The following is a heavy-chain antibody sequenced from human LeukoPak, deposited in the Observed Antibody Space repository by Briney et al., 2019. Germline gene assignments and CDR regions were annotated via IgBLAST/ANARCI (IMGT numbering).Heavy chain of an antibody. CDR2: ISAYNGNT. J-gene: IGHJ5*02. CDR1: GYTFTSYG. V-gene: IGHV1-18*01. CDR3: ARSLASYYSSGFDP. D-gene: IGHD3-10*01. Sequence: GASVKVSCKASGYTFTSYGISWVRQAPGQGLEWMGWISAYNGNTDYAQKPQGRVTTTTHTSTSTAYMELRSLTSDDTAVYYCARSLASYYSSGFDPWGQGTLVTVSS.